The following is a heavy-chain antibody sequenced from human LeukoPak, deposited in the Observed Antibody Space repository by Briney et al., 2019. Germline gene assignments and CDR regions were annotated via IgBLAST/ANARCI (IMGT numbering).Heavy chain of an antibody. J-gene: IGHJ4*02. Sequence: SETLSLTCAVYGGSFSGYYWSWIRQPPGKGLEWIGEINHSGSTNYNPSLKSRVTISVDTSKNQFSLKLSSVTAADTAVYYCARDLVETATKVYYFDYWGQGTLVTVSS. CDR1: GGSFSGYY. CDR3: ARDLVETATKVYYFDY. D-gene: IGHD5-24*01. CDR2: INHSGST. V-gene: IGHV4-34*01.